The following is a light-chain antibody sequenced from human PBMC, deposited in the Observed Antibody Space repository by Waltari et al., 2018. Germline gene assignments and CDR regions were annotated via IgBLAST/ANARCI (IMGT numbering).Light chain of an antibody. CDR3: QQYNNWPRT. V-gene: IGKV3-15*01. J-gene: IGKJ1*01. CDR1: QSINSN. CDR2: GAS. Sequence: EIVMTQSPATLSVSPGERATLSCRASQSINSNVAWYQQKPGQAPRLLIYGASARAPGIPVRFSGSGSGTEFTLTISSLQSDDFGVYYCQQYNNWPRTFGQGTKVEI.